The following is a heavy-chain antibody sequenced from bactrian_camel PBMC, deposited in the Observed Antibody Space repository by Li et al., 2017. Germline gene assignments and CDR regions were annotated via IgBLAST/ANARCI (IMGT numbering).Heavy chain of an antibody. V-gene: IGHV3S54*01. Sequence: QLVESGGGSVQPGGSLKLSCAVSGNTYSLNCLSWFRQDAGKEREEVAAFIYTFGRSTYYADSVKGRFTISQDNAKTTVYLDMSRLQPEDSAMYYCAATPQLANRLNPNHYNYWGQGTQVTVS. J-gene: IGHJ4*01. D-gene: IGHD1*01. CDR1: GNTYSLNC. CDR3: AATPQLANRLNPNHYNY. CDR2: IYTFGRST.